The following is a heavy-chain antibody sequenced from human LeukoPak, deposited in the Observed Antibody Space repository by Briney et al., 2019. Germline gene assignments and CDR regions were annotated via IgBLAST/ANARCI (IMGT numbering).Heavy chain of an antibody. D-gene: IGHD2-15*01. CDR2: IIPVFGTA. J-gene: IGHJ6*03. Sequence: SVKVSCKASGYTFTSYGISWVRQAPGQGLEWMGGIIPVFGTANYAEKFQDRVTITADKSTSTAYMELSSLRSEDTAMYYCAINQAGYCGGGSCYRHEFYYMDVWGKGTSVTVSS. CDR1: GYTFTSYG. V-gene: IGHV1-69*06. CDR3: AINQAGYCGGGSCYRHEFYYMDV.